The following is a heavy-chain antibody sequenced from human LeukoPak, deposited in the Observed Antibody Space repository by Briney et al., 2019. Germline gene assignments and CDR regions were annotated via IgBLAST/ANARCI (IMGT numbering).Heavy chain of an antibody. V-gene: IGHV3-23*01. Sequence: PGRSLRLSCAASGFTFSSYAMSWVRQAPGKGLEWVSDINGSGDRTYYADSVKGRFTISRDNAKNSLYLQMNSLRAEDTAVYYCASMERGYSGYDSDPGDYWGQGTLVTVSS. CDR2: INGSGDRT. D-gene: IGHD5-12*01. CDR3: ASMERGYSGYDSDPGDY. J-gene: IGHJ4*02. CDR1: GFTFSSYA.